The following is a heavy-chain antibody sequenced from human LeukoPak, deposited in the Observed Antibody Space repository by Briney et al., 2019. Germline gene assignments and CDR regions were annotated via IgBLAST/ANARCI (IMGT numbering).Heavy chain of an antibody. Sequence: TSQTLSLTCTVSGGSISSGGYYWSWIRQHPGKGLEWIGYIYYSGSTYYNPSLKSRVTISVDTSKNQFSLKLSSVTAADTAVYYCARHSTTVTVLSLNYYYSMDVWGQGTTVTVSS. J-gene: IGHJ6*02. CDR3: ARHSTTVTVLSLNYYYSMDV. CDR1: GGSISSGGYY. V-gene: IGHV4-31*03. CDR2: IYYSGST. D-gene: IGHD4-17*01.